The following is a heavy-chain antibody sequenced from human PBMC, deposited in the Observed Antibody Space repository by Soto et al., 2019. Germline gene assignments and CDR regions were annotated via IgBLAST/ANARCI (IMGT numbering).Heavy chain of an antibody. CDR1: GFTFSSYV. D-gene: IGHD2-15*01. CDR3: AREPEDIISRIDH. J-gene: IGHJ4*02. Sequence: PGGSLRLSCAASGFTFSSYVFHWVRQDPGKGLHWVAVISNDGSNKYYADSVKGRFTISRDNSKNTLYLQMDSLRTDDTAVYYCAREPEDIISRIDHWGQGTLVTVSS. V-gene: IGHV3-30-3*01. CDR2: ISNDGSNK.